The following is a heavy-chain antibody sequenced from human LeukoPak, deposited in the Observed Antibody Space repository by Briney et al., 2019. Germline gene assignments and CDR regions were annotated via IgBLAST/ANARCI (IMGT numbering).Heavy chain of an antibody. V-gene: IGHV4-34*01. CDR1: GGSFSGYY. Sequence: SETLSLTCAVYGGSFSGYYWSWIRQPPGKGLEWIGEINHSGSTNYNPSLKSRVTISVDTSKNQFSLKLSSVTAADTAVYYCARGFVPTFGDSSGYYEGASYYYYYGMDVWGQGTTVTVSS. CDR2: INHSGST. J-gene: IGHJ6*02. CDR3: ARGFVPTFGDSSGYYEGASYYYYYGMDV. D-gene: IGHD3-22*01.